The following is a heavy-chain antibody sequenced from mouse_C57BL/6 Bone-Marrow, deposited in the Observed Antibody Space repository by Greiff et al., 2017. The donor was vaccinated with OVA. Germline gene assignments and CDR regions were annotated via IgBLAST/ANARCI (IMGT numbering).Heavy chain of an antibody. J-gene: IGHJ1*03. Sequence: VKLQESGAELARPGASVKLSCKASGYTFTSYGISWVKQRTGQGLEWIGEIYPRSGKTYYNEKFKGKATLTADKSSSTAYMELRSLTSEDSAVYFCARGGADVWGTGTTVTVSS. CDR3: ARGGADV. CDR2: IYPRSGKT. V-gene: IGHV1-81*01. CDR1: GYTFTSYG.